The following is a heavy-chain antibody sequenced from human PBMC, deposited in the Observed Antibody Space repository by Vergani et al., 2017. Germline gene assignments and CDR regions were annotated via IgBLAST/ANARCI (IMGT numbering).Heavy chain of an antibody. CDR3: ARGGQVAVDY. CDR2: IWYDGTNK. Sequence: VQLVESGGGVVQPGRSLRLSCAASGFTFSNYGMHWVRQAPGKGLEWVAVIWYDGTNKYYADSVKGRLTISRDNSKDTLYLQMNSLRAEDTAVYYCARGGQVAVDYWGQGTLVTVSS. J-gene: IGHJ4*02. D-gene: IGHD6-19*01. V-gene: IGHV3-33*01. CDR1: GFTFSNYG.